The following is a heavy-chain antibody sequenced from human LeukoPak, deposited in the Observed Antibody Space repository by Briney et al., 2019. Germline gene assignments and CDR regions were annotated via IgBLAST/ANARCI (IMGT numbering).Heavy chain of an antibody. D-gene: IGHD1-7*01. Sequence: SETLSLTCTVSGGSISSYYWSWIRQPPGKGLEWIGYIYSSGSTNYNPSLKSRVTISVATSKNQFSLKLSSVTAADTAVYYCARGNYDHWYFDLWGRGTLVTVSS. CDR2: IYSSGST. CDR1: GGSISSYY. J-gene: IGHJ2*01. CDR3: ARGNYDHWYFDL. V-gene: IGHV4-59*08.